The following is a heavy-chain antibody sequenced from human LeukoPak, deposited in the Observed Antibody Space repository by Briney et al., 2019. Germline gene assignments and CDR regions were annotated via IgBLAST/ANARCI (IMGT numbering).Heavy chain of an antibody. V-gene: IGHV3-30*04. J-gene: IGHJ6*03. CDR3: AKVAATGGWDYYMDV. CDR2: ISYDGSNK. CDR1: GFTFSSYA. Sequence: GGSLRLSCAASGFTFSSYAMRWVRQAPGKGLEWVAVISYDGSNKYYADSVKGRFTISRDNSKNTLYLQMNSLRAEDTALYYCAKVAATGGWDYYMDVWGKGTTVTISS. D-gene: IGHD6-19*01.